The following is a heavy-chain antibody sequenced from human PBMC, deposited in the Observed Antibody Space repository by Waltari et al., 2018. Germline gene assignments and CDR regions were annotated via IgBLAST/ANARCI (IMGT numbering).Heavy chain of an antibody. CDR2: SRSKAYGGTT. D-gene: IGHD4-17*01. CDR1: GFTFGDYA. Sequence: EVQLVESGGGLVQPGRSLRLPCTASGFTFGDYAMSWFRQAPGKGLEWVGFSRSKAYGGTTEYTASVKGRFTISRDDSKSIAYLQMNSLKTEDTAVYYCTRAHDYGGFFDYWGQGTLVTVSS. V-gene: IGHV3-49*01. CDR3: TRAHDYGGFFDY. J-gene: IGHJ4*02.